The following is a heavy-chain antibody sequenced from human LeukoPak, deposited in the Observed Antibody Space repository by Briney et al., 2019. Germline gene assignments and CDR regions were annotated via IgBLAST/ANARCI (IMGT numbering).Heavy chain of an antibody. CDR2: IIPILGIA. V-gene: IGHV1-69*04. Sequence: SVKVSCKASGGTFSSYAISWVRQAPGQGLEWMGRIIPILGIANYAQKFQGRVTITADKSTSTAYMELSSLRSEDTAVYYCARRPWATGGDYWGQGTLVTVSS. CDR3: ARRPWATGGDY. D-gene: IGHD1-14*01. CDR1: GGTFSSYA. J-gene: IGHJ4*02.